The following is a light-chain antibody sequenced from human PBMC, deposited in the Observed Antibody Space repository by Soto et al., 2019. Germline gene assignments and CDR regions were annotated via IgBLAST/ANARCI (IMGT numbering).Light chain of an antibody. Sequence: EIVMTQSPASLSVSPGDGATLACRASQSVASNVAWYQQKPGQGPRLLIHGASTRAVGVPARFSGSRSGTDVTLTISSLQSDDFAVYYCQQYHNWRPQCTFGQGTKLQIK. V-gene: IGKV3-15*01. J-gene: IGKJ2*02. CDR1: QSVASN. CDR3: QQYHNWRPQCT. CDR2: GAS.